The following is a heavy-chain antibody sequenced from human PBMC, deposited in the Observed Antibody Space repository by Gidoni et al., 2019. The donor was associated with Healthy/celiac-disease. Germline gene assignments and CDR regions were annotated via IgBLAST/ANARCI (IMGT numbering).Heavy chain of an antibody. D-gene: IGHD1-26*01. V-gene: IGHV3-13*01. CDR2: IGTAGDT. CDR3: ARAVGGYFDY. CDR1: GFTFSSYD. Sequence: EVQLVESGGGLVQPGGSLRLPCAAFGFTFSSYDMHWVRQATGKGLEWVSAIGTAGDTYYPGSVKGRFTISRENAKNSLYLQMNSLRAGDTAVYYCARAVGGYFDYWGQGTLVTVSS. J-gene: IGHJ4*02.